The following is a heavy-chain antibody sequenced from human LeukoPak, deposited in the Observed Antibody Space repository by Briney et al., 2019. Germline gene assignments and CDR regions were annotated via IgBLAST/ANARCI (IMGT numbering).Heavy chain of an antibody. Sequence: GGSLRLSCAASGFHFSNNVMSWVRQAPGRGLDWLSAVGDSGGTYYADSVKGRFTISRDDLKNMVYLQMTSLRADDTAVYYCAKTFPYGTTWFGFFDYWGQGAPVTVSS. CDR2: VGDSGGT. D-gene: IGHD3-10*01. CDR1: GFHFSNNV. CDR3: AKTFPYGTTWFGFFDY. J-gene: IGHJ4*02. V-gene: IGHV3-23*01.